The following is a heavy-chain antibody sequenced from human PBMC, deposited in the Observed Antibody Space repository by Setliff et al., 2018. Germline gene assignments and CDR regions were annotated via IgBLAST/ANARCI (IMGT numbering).Heavy chain of an antibody. V-gene: IGHV3-64D*09. CDR3: VKDPSVYGADSGSI. CDR2: ISSTGIPI. D-gene: IGHD2-21*02. J-gene: IGHJ3*02. CDR1: GFTFSRYA. Sequence: GGSLRLSCSASGFTFSRYAMHWVRQAPRKGLESVSAISSTGIPIYYADSVKARFTISRDDAQNTLYLQMSSLRADDTAIYYCVKDPSVYGADSGSIWGQGTMVTVSS.